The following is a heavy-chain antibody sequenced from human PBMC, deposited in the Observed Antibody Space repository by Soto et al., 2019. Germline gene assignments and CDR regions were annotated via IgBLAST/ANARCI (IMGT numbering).Heavy chain of an antibody. V-gene: IGHV4-31*03. D-gene: IGHD6-13*01. J-gene: IGHJ6*03. Sequence: QVQLQESGPGLVKPSQTLSLTCTVSGGSISSGDYYWSWIRQHPGKGRAWIGYIYYSGNTYYNPSLTSRVTISVDTSKNQFSLKLSSVTAADTAVYYCARGDHRSSWYYYMDVWGKGPTVTVSS. CDR2: IYYSGNT. CDR3: ARGDHRSSWYYYMDV. CDR1: GGSISSGDYY.